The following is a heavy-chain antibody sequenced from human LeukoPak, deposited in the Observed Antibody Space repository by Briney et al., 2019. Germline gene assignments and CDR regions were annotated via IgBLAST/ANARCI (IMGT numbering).Heavy chain of an antibody. CDR3: AREGEYCSGGSCFNFDY. CDR1: GGSISSSSYY. J-gene: IGHJ4*02. D-gene: IGHD2-15*01. Sequence: PSETLSLTCTVSGGSISSSSYYWGWIRQPPGKGLEWIGSIYCSGSTYYNPSLKSRVTISVDTSKNQFSLKLSSVTAADTAVYYCAREGEYCSGGSCFNFDYWGQGTLVTVSS. V-gene: IGHV4-39*07. CDR2: IYCSGST.